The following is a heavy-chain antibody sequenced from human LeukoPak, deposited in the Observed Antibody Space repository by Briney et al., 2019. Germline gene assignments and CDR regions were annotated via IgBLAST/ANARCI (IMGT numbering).Heavy chain of an antibody. Sequence: SETLSLTCTVSGGSISSSNYYWGWIRQPPGKGLEWIGSIYYSGSTCYNPSLKSRVTISVDTSKNQFSLKLSSVTAADTAVYYCARHSGYSGYDFDYWGQGTLVTVSS. V-gene: IGHV4-39*01. CDR2: IYYSGST. CDR3: ARHSGYSGYDFDY. D-gene: IGHD5-12*01. CDR1: GGSISSSNYY. J-gene: IGHJ4*02.